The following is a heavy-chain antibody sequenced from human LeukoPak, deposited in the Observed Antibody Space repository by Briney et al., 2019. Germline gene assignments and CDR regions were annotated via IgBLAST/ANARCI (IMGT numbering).Heavy chain of an antibody. D-gene: IGHD3-9*01. CDR2: INHSGST. V-gene: IGHV4-34*01. CDR1: GGSFSGYY. J-gene: IGHJ4*02. Sequence: KPSETLSLTCAVYGGSFSGYYWSWIRQPPGKGLEWIGEINHSGSTNYNPSLKSRVTISVDTSKNQFSLKLSSVTAADTAVYYCARGQVLRYSDWSGENLRFDYWGQGTLVTVSS. CDR3: ARGQVLRYSDWSGENLRFDY.